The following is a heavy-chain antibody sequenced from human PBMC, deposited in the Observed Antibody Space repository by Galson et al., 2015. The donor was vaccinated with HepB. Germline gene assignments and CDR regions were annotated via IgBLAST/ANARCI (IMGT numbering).Heavy chain of an antibody. CDR2: ISYDGSNK. CDR1: GSTFSSYA. J-gene: IGHJ3*02. Sequence: SLRLSCAASGSTFSSYAMHWVRQAPGKGLEWVAVISYDGSNKYYADSVKGRFTITRDNSKNTLYLQMNSLRAEDTAVYYCARLGGVAFDIWGQGTMVTVSS. CDR3: ARLGGVAFDI. V-gene: IGHV3-30-3*01.